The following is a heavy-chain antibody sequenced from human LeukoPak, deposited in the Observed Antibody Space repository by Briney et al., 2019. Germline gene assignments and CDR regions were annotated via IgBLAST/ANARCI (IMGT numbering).Heavy chain of an antibody. CDR2: IYYSGST. V-gene: IGHV4-59*01. J-gene: IGHJ4*02. Sequence: SETLSLTCTVSGGSISSYYWSWIRQPPGKGPEWIGYIYYSGSTNYNPSLKSRVTISVDTSKNQFSLKLSSVTAADTAVYYCAKDFALFSYYYDSSGYYYFDYWGQGTLVTVSS. CDR3: AKDFALFSYYYDSSGYYYFDY. D-gene: IGHD3-22*01. CDR1: GGSISSYY.